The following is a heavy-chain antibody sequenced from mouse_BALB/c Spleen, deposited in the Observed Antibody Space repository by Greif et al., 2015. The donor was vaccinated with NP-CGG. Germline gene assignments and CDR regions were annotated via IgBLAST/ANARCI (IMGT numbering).Heavy chain of an antibody. CDR3: AREDGNYYFDY. Sequence: QVQLKQSGAELMKPGASVKISCKATGYTFSSYWIEWVKQRPGHGLEWIGEILPGSGSTNYNEKFKGKATFTADTSSNTAYMQLSSLTSEDSAVYYCAREDGNYYFDYWGQGTTLTVSS. CDR2: ILPGSGST. J-gene: IGHJ2*01. V-gene: IGHV1-9*01. D-gene: IGHD2-1*01. CDR1: GYTFSSYW.